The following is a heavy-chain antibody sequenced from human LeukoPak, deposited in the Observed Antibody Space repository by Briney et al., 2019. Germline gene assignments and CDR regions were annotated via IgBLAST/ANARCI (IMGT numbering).Heavy chain of an antibody. V-gene: IGHV3-49*04. CDR1: GFTFGDYA. CDR3: IRTVAAARMYNWFDP. CDR2: IRSKAYGGTT. D-gene: IGHD6-13*01. Sequence: GGSLRLSCTASGFTFGDYAMTWVRQAPGKGLEWVGFIRSKAYGGTTEYAASVKGRFTISRDDSKSIAYLQMNSLKTEDTAVYYCIRTVAAARMYNWFDPWGQGTLVTVSS. J-gene: IGHJ5*02.